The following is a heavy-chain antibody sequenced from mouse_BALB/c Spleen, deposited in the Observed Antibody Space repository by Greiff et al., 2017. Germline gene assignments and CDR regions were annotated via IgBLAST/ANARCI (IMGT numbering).Heavy chain of an antibody. V-gene: IGHV1-14*01. CDR3: AREGRTGRPLLN. D-gene: IGHD4-1*01. J-gene: IGHJ3*01. Sequence: EVKLQESGPELVKPGASVKMSCKASGYTFTSYVMHWVKQKPGQGLEWIGYINPYNDGTKYNEKFKGKATLTSDKSSSTAYMDLSSLTSEDSAVYYCAREGRTGRPLLNWGQGTLVTVSA. CDR2: INPYNDGT. CDR1: GYTFTSYV.